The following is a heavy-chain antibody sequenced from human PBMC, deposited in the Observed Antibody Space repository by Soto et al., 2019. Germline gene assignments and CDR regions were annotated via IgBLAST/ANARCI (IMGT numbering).Heavy chain of an antibody. D-gene: IGHD3-22*01. J-gene: IGHJ4*02. CDR2: ISASNGNT. CDR1: GYTFTSYG. Sequence: QVQLVQSGAEVKKPGASVKVSCKASGYTFTSYGISWVRQAPGQGLEWMGWISASNGNTNYAQKLQGRVTMTTDTSTSTAYMELRSLRSADTAVYYCARDMGLGPNTYYYDSSGYFDHWGQGTLVTVSS. V-gene: IGHV1-18*01. CDR3: ARDMGLGPNTYYYDSSGYFDH.